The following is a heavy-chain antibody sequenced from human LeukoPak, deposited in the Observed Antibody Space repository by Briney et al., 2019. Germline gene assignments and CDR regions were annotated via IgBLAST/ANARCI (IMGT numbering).Heavy chain of an antibody. CDR2: ISSSGSTI. D-gene: IGHD6-13*01. CDR1: GFTFSDYY. CDR3: ARAVPLYSSSSRTYFDY. J-gene: IGHJ4*02. V-gene: IGHV3-11*04. Sequence: GGSLRLSCAASGFTFSDYYMSWIRQAPGKGLEWVSYISSSGSTIYYADSVKGRFTISRDNAKNSLYLQMNSLRAEDTAVYYCARAVPLYSSSSRTYFDYWGQGTLVTVSS.